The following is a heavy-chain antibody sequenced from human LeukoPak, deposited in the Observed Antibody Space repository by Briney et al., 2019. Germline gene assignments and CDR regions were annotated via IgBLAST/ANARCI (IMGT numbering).Heavy chain of an antibody. V-gene: IGHV4-34*01. CDR3: ARHLGHMGRIAARRYYMDV. CDR2: INHSGST. D-gene: IGHD6-6*01. Sequence: PSETLSPTCAVYGGSFSGYYWSWIRQPPGKGLEWIGEINHSGSTNYNPSLKSRVTISVDTSKNQFSLKLSSVTAADTAVYYCARHLGHMGRIAARRYYMDVWGKGTTVTVSS. CDR1: GGSFSGYY. J-gene: IGHJ6*03.